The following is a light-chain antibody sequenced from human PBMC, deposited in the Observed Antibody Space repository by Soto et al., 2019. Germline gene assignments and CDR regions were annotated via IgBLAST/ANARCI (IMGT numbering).Light chain of an antibody. CDR2: DVS. Sequence: QSALTQPASVSGSPGQSITISCTGTSSDVGGYNYVSWYQHHPGKAPKLIIYDVSNRPSGVSIRFSGSKSDNTASLTISGLQPEDEADYHCSSYTTSNTRQIVVGTGTRSPS. CDR3: SSYTTSNTRQIV. V-gene: IGLV2-14*03. CDR1: SSDVGGYNY. J-gene: IGLJ1*01.